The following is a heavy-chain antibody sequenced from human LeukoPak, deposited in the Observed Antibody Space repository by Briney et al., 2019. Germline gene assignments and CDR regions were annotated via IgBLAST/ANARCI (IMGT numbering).Heavy chain of an antibody. D-gene: IGHD1-26*01. J-gene: IGHJ4*02. Sequence: PGGSLRLSCVASGFTFSDYYMSWIRQAPGKGLEWLAFISPSGGAIYYADSVKGRFTISRDNAKNSLYLQMNSLKAEDTAVYYCARGLFVAGSFFDSWGQGTLVTVSS. V-gene: IGHV3-11*04. CDR1: GFTFSDYY. CDR2: ISPSGGAI. CDR3: ARGLFVAGSFFDS.